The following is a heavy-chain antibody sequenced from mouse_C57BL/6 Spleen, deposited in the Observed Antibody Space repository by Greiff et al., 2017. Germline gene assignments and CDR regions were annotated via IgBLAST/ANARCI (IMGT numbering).Heavy chain of an antibody. Sequence: KQSGAELVRPGASVTLSCKASGYTFTDYEMHWVKQTPVHGLEWIGAIDPETGGTAYNQKFKGKAILTADKSSSTAYMELRSLTSEDSAVYYCTITTVVATWMDYWGQGTSVTVSS. V-gene: IGHV1-15*01. D-gene: IGHD1-1*01. CDR3: TITTVVATWMDY. J-gene: IGHJ4*01. CDR2: IDPETGGT. CDR1: GYTFTDYE.